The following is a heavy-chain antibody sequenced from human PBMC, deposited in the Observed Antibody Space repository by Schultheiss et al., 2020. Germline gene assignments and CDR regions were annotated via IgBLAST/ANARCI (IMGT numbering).Heavy chain of an antibody. V-gene: IGHV4-34*01. CDR3: ARSPHSSGWYGWFDP. D-gene: IGHD6-19*01. CDR2: INHSGST. CDR1: GGSFSGYY. Sequence: SETLSLTCAVYGGSFSGYYWSWIRQPPGKGLEWIGEINHSGSTNYNPSLKSRVTISVDTSKNQFSLKLSSVTAADTAVYYCARSPHSSGWYGWFDPWGQGTLVTFSS. J-gene: IGHJ5*02.